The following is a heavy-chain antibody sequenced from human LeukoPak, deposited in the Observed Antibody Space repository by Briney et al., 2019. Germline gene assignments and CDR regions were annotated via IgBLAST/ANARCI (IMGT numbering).Heavy chain of an antibody. Sequence: PGGSLRLSCAASGFTFNDYYMSWIRQAPGKGLEWISYISSSGTYTNYADSVEGRFTISRDNAKNSLYLQMSSLRDEDTAVYYCARALRGVGASYYYGMDVWGQGTTVTVSS. CDR1: GFTFNDYY. J-gene: IGHJ6*02. D-gene: IGHD1-26*01. CDR3: ARALRGVGASYYYGMDV. CDR2: ISSSGTYT. V-gene: IGHV3-11*06.